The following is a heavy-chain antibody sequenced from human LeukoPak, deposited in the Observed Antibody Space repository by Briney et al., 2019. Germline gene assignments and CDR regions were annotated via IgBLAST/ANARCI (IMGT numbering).Heavy chain of an antibody. J-gene: IGHJ4*02. V-gene: IGHV3-21*01. D-gene: IGHD3-22*01. Sequence: PGGSLRLSCAASGFTFSIYSMNWVRQAPGKGLEWVSSISSSSSYIYYADSVKGRFTISRDNAKNSLYLQMNSLRAEDTAVYYCARDFYDSSGYYYDWGQGTLVTVSS. CDR1: GFTFSIYS. CDR2: ISSSSSYI. CDR3: ARDFYDSSGYYYD.